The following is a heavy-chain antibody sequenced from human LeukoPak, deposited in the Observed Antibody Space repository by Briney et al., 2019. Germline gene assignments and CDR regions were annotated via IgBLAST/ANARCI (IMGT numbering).Heavy chain of an antibody. CDR3: ARDRDTAMVHDAFDI. D-gene: IGHD5-18*01. J-gene: IGHJ3*02. CDR1: GFTFSSYA. Sequence: GGSLRLSCAASGFTFSSYAMHWVRQAPGKGLEWVAVISYDGSNKYYADSVKGRFTISRDNSKNTLFLQMNSLRAEDTAVFYCARDRDTAMVHDAFDIWGQGTMVTVSS. CDR2: ISYDGSNK. V-gene: IGHV3-30*04.